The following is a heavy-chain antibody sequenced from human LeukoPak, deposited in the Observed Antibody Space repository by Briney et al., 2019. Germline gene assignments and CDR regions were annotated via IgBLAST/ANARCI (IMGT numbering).Heavy chain of an antibody. CDR3: ARTTSFTASGYDY. CDR2: MNPNNGDS. D-gene: IGHD6-25*01. CDR1: GYTCINYH. Sequence: ASVTVSCKASGYTCINYHRNWGRPATGEGLDWMGWMNPNNGDSGYAQKFQGRVTITSDTSISTSYMELRSLRSADTAVYFCARTTSFTASGYDYWGQGTVVTVSS. V-gene: IGHV1-8*03. J-gene: IGHJ4*02.